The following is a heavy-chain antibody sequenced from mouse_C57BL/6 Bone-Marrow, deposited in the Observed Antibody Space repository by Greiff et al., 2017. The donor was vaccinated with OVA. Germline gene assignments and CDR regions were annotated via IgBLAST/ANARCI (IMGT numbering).Heavy chain of an antibody. V-gene: IGHV1-81*01. CDR1: GYTFTSYG. CDR3: ARRLRRPAWFAY. CDR2: IYPRSGNT. D-gene: IGHD1-2*01. J-gene: IGHJ3*01. Sequence: VQLQQSGAELARPGASVKLSCMASGYTFTSYGISWVKQRPGQGLEWIGEIYPRSGNTYYNEKFKGKATLTADKSSSTAYMELRSLTSEDSAVYFCARRLRRPAWFAYWGQGTLVTVSA.